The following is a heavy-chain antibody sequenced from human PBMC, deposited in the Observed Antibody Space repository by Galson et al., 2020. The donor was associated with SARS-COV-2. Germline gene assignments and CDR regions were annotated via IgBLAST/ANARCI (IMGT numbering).Heavy chain of an antibody. V-gene: IGHV5-51*01. Sequence: GESLKISCTGSGYSFTSYWIGWVRQMPGKGLEWMGIIYPGDSDTRYSPSFQGQVTISADKSISTAYLQWSSLKASDTAMYYCARGIIAAASWFDPWGQGTLVTVSS. D-gene: IGHD6-13*01. J-gene: IGHJ5*02. CDR1: GYSFTSYW. CDR2: IYPGDSDT. CDR3: ARGIIAAASWFDP.